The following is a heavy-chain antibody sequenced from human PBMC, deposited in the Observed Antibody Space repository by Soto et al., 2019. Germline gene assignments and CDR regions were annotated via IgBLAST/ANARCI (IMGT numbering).Heavy chain of an antibody. CDR1: GFTFGSYT. V-gene: IGHV3-23*01. CDR3: ARWDY. CDR2: IRYSGGKQ. D-gene: IGHD2-15*01. Sequence: GGSLRLSCAASGFTFGSYTMSWVRQAPGKGLEWVSSIRYSGGKQSYADSVQGRFTISRDNSKNTLYLQMNSLRAEDTAVYYCARWDYWGQGTLVTVSS. J-gene: IGHJ4*02.